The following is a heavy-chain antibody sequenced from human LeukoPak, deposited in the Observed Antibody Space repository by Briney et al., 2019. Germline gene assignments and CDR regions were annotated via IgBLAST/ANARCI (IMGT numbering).Heavy chain of an antibody. D-gene: IGHD5-24*01. CDR1: GFTFSTYA. J-gene: IGHJ6*02. CDR3: ARDREMATIAYYYYGMDV. CDR2: ISYDGGYK. Sequence: GGSLRLSCAASGFTFSTYAMHWVRQAPGKGLAWVALISYDGGYKYYADSVKGRFTISRDNSKNTLYLQMNSLRAEDTAVYYCARDREMATIAYYYYGMDVWGQGTTVTVSS. V-gene: IGHV3-30*03.